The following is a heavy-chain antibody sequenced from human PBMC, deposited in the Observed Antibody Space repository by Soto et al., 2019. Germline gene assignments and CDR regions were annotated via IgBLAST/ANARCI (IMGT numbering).Heavy chain of an antibody. CDR1: GFTFSSYG. D-gene: IGHD3-10*02. J-gene: IGHJ6*02. Sequence: QVQLVESGGGVVQPGRSLRLSCAASGFTFSSYGMHWVRQAPGKGLEWVAVIWYDGSNKYYADSVKGRFTISRDNSKNTLYLQMNSLRAEDTAGYYCARDLFGRSYYYYGMDVCGQGTTVTVSS. CDR2: IWYDGSNK. V-gene: IGHV3-33*01. CDR3: ARDLFGRSYYYYGMDV.